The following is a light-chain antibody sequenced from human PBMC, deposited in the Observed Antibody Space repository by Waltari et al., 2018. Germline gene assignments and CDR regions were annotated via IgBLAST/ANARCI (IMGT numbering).Light chain of an antibody. CDR1: QSVRTS. Sequence: DIQMTQSPSALSASIGDRVTITCRASQSVRTSLAWYQQKPGTAPKLLIYKASTLESGVPSRFSGSGSGTEFTLTISSLQPDDFASYYFQQYNNVLSLTFGGGTKVEIK. CDR2: KAS. J-gene: IGKJ4*01. V-gene: IGKV1-5*03. CDR3: QQYNNVLSLT.